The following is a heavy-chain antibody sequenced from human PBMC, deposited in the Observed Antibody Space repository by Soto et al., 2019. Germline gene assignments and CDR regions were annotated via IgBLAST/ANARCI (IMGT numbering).Heavy chain of an antibody. D-gene: IGHD3-10*01. Sequence: PGESLKISCKGSGYRFTSYWIGWVRQMPGKGLEWIGIIYPGDSDTRYSPSFRGQVTISADRSISTAYLQWNSLKASDTAMYYCAGHYGADSATTDYWGQGTQVTVSS. V-gene: IGHV5-51*01. CDR1: GYRFTSYW. J-gene: IGHJ4*02. CDR2: IYPGDSDT. CDR3: AGHYGADSATTDY.